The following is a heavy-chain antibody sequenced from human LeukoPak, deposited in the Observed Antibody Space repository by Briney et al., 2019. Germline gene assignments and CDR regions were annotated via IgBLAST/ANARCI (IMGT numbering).Heavy chain of an antibody. CDR2: MNPNSGNT. V-gene: IGHV1-8*01. Sequence: ASVKVSCKASGYTFASYDINWVRQATGQGLEWMGWMNPNSGNTGYAQKFQGRVTMTRNTSISTAYMELSSLRSEDTAVYYCARAFCSGGSCYFLFPSGFDYWGQGTLVTVSS. D-gene: IGHD2-15*01. J-gene: IGHJ4*02. CDR1: GYTFASYD. CDR3: ARAFCSGGSCYFLFPSGFDY.